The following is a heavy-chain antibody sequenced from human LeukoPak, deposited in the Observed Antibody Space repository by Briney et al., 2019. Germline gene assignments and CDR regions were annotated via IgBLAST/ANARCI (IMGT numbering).Heavy chain of an antibody. CDR3: ARPSGSYYYDAFDI. Sequence: GGSLRLSCAASGFTFSGYWIHWVRQAPGRGLVWVSRINSDGSSTSYADSVKGRFTISRDNAKKTLYLQMNSLRAEDTAVYYCARPSGSYYYDAFDIWGQGTMVTVSS. CDR2: INSDGSST. CDR1: GFTFSGYW. J-gene: IGHJ3*02. D-gene: IGHD3-10*01. V-gene: IGHV3-74*01.